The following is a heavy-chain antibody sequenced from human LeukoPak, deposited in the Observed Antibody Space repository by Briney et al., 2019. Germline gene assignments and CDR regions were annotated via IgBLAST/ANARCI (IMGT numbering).Heavy chain of an antibody. D-gene: IGHD2-21*02. CDR2: IRSKANSYAT. V-gene: IGHV3-73*01. CDR3: TRQGSVQAFYCGGDCYNNWYFDL. Sequence: GGSLRLSCAASGFTFSGSAMHWVRQASGKGLEWVGRIRSKANSYATAYAASVKGRFTISRDDSKNTAYLQMNSLKTEDTAVYYCTRQGSVQAFYCGGDCYNNWYFDLWGRGTLVTVSS. J-gene: IGHJ2*01. CDR1: GFTFSGSA.